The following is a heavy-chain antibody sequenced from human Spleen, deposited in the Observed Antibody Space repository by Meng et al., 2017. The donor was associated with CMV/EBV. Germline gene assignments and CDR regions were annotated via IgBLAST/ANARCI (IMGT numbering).Heavy chain of an antibody. CDR2: ISYDEGNK. D-gene: IGHD3-10*01. CDR1: GFTFSSYA. V-gene: IGHV3-30*04. Sequence: GGSLRLSCAASGFTFSSYAMYWVRQAPGKGLEWVAVISYDEGNKYYADSVKGRFTTSRDNSRNTLYLQMHSLRAEDTAVYYCAKDAMTMTRGVDYYGMDVWGQGTTVTVSS. J-gene: IGHJ6*02. CDR3: AKDAMTMTRGVDYYGMDV.